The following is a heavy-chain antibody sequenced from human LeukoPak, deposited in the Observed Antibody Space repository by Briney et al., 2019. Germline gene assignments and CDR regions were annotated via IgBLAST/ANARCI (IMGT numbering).Heavy chain of an antibody. CDR2: IYDSGST. CDR3: ARVGLRGVTTLYFDH. Sequence: PSETLSLTCSVSGGSISSYYWSWIRQPPGKGLEWIGYIYDSGSTNYNPSLKGRVTISVDTSKNQFSLKVSSVTAADTAVYYCARVGLRGVTTLYFDHWGQGTLVTVSS. V-gene: IGHV4-59*01. J-gene: IGHJ4*02. CDR1: GGSISSYY. D-gene: IGHD4-17*01.